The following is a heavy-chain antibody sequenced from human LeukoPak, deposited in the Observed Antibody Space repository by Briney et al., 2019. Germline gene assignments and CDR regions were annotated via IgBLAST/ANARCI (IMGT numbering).Heavy chain of an antibody. D-gene: IGHD6-19*01. J-gene: IGHJ4*02. Sequence: GGSLRLSCAASGLTFSIYGMHWVRQAPGKGLEWVAVIWYDGSNKYYADSVKGRFTISRDNSKNTLYLQMNSLRAEDTAVYYCAKGGIAVAGKGYFDYWGQGTLVTVSS. CDR1: GLTFSIYG. V-gene: IGHV3-33*06. CDR3: AKGGIAVAGKGYFDY. CDR2: IWYDGSNK.